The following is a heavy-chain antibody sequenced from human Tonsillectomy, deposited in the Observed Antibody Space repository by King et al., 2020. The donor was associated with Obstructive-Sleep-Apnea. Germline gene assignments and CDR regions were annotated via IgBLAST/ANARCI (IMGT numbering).Heavy chain of an antibody. Sequence: AQLGQAGPEVKKPGASVKVSCKASGYTFTSYGITWVRQAPGQGLEWMGWISPYNGNTNYAPKLQGRVTMTTDTSTSTLYMELSSLRSDDTAVYYCARVQMGGTGHNCFDSWGQGTLVTVSS. V-gene: IGHV1-18*01. CDR3: ARVQMGGTGHNCFDS. CDR1: GYTFTSYG. D-gene: IGHD1-26*01. CDR2: ISPYNGNT. J-gene: IGHJ5*01.